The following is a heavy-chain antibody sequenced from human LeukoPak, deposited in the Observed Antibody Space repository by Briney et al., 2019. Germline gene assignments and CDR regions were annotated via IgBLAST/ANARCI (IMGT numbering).Heavy chain of an antibody. J-gene: IGHJ3*02. CDR2: IYSGGST. CDR1: GFTVSSNY. CDR3: ARGLVATSAGDAFDI. V-gene: IGHV3-53*01. Sequence: GGSLRLSCAASGFTVSSNYMSWVRQAPGKGLEWVSVIYSGGSTYYADSVKGRFTISRDNSKNTLYLQMNSLRAEDTAVYYCARGLVATSAGDAFDIWGQGTMVTVSS. D-gene: IGHD5-12*01.